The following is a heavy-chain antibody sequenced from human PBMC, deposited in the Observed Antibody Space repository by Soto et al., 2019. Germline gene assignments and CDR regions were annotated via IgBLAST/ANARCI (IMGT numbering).Heavy chain of an antibody. CDR2: IYYSGST. V-gene: IGHV4-59*01. CDR1: GGSISSYY. Sequence: QVQLQESGPGLVKPSETLSLTCTVSGGSISSYYWSWIRQPPGKGLEWIGYIYYSGSTNYNPSLKSRVTISVDTSKNQFSLKLSSVTAADTAVYYCARGVSGYYYGMDVWGQGTTVTVSS. D-gene: IGHD1-26*01. J-gene: IGHJ6*02. CDR3: ARGVSGYYYGMDV.